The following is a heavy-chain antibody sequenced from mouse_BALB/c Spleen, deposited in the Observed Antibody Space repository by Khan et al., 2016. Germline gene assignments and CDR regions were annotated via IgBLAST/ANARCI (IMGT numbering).Heavy chain of an antibody. CDR1: GFNIKDTY. D-gene: IGHD1-2*01. CDR2: IDPANGNT. V-gene: IGHV14-3*02. Sequence: VQLQQSGAELVKPGASVKLSCTASGFNIKDTYMHWVKQRPEQGLEWIGRIDPANGNTKYDPQFQGKATITADTSSNTSYLQLSSLTSEDTAVYYCERSMRLRWFAYWGQGTLVPVSA. J-gene: IGHJ3*01. CDR3: ERSMRLRWFAY.